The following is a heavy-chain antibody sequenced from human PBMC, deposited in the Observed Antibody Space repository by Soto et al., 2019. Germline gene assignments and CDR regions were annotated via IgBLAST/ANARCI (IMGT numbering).Heavy chain of an antibody. CDR1: GGSISSGGYY. V-gene: IGHV4-31*03. Sequence: QVQLQESGPGLVKPSQTLSLTCTVSGGSISSGGYYWSWIRQHPGKGLEWIGYIYYSGSTYYNPSLQSRVTISVDTSKNQFSLKLSSVTAADTAVYYCARDRQYSRLFYGMDVWGQGTTVTVSS. CDR3: ARDRQYSRLFYGMDV. J-gene: IGHJ6*02. D-gene: IGHD6-13*01. CDR2: IYYSGST.